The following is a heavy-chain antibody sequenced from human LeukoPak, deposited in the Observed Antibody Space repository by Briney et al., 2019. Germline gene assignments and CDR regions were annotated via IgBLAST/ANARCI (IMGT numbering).Heavy chain of an antibody. CDR2: IYHSGST. J-gene: IGHJ4*02. D-gene: IGHD3-3*01. CDR1: GYSISSGYY. CDR3: ARDGQSYYDFWSGYIQIDY. Sequence: PETLSLTCAVSGYSISSGYYWGWIRQPPGKGLEWIGSIYHSGSTYYNPSLKSRVTISVDTSKNQFSLKLSSVTAADTAVYYCARDGQSYYDFWSGYIQIDYWGQGTLVTVSS. V-gene: IGHV4-38-2*02.